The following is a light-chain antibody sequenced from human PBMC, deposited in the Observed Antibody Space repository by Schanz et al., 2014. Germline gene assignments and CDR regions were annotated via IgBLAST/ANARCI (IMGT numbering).Light chain of an antibody. J-gene: IGKJ1*01. V-gene: IGKV1-27*01. CDR3: QQYVSSLWT. CDR2: AAS. CDR1: QGISTY. Sequence: DIQMTQSPSSLSASVGDRVTITCRASQGISTYLAWYQQKPGKVPKLLIYAASTLQSGVPSRFSGSGSGTDFTLTISRLEPEDFAVYYCQQYVSSLWTFGQGTKVEIK.